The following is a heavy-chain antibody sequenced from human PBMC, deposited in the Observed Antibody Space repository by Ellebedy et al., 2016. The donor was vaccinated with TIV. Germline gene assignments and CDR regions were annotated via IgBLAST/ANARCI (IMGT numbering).Heavy chain of an antibody. J-gene: IGHJ4*02. CDR2: IYYTGST. Sequence: MPSETLSLTCSVSGGSIRGHYWSWIRQPPEKGLEWMGYIYYTGSTNYNNSLKSQVTMSVDSSKNQFSVTLTSVTAADTAVYFCARQRTYWGGFDLWGQGAPVAVSS. CDR3: ARQRTYWGGFDL. D-gene: IGHD7-27*01. CDR1: GGSIRGHY. V-gene: IGHV4-59*08.